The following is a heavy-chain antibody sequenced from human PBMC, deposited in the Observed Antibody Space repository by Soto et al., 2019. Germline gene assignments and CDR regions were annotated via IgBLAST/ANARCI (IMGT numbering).Heavy chain of an antibody. CDR2: IYYSGST. D-gene: IGHD3-22*01. J-gene: IGHJ6*02. V-gene: IGHV4-39*01. CDR3: ARRFAYHDSSGYKDYYGMDV. Sequence: SDTLSLTCTVSGGSISSSSYYWGWIRQPPGKGLEWIGSIYYSGSTYYNPSLKSRVTISVDTSKNQFSLKLSSVTAADTAVYYCARRFAYHDSSGYKDYYGMDVWGQGTTVTVSS. CDR1: GGSISSSSYY.